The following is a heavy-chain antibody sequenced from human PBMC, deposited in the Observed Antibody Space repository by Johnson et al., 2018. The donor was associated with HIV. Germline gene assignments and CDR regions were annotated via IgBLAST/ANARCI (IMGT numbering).Heavy chain of an antibody. Sequence: QVQLVESGGGVVQPGGSLRLSCAASGFTFSSYAMHWVRQAPGKGLEWVAVISYDGSNKYYADSVKGRFTISRDNSKNTLYLQMNSLRAEDTAVYYCAKSVVVAATGAFDIWGQGTMVTVSS. J-gene: IGHJ3*02. V-gene: IGHV3-30-3*02. D-gene: IGHD2-15*01. CDR3: AKSVVVAATGAFDI. CDR2: ISYDGSNK. CDR1: GFTFSSYA.